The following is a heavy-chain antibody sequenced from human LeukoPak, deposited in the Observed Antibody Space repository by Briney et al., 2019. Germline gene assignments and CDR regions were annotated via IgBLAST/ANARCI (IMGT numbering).Heavy chain of an antibody. CDR2: ISGSGGST. CDR3: AKDRAVRGVMFDY. V-gene: IGHV3-23*01. CDR1: GFTLSSYA. J-gene: IGHJ4*02. D-gene: IGHD3-10*01. Sequence: PGGSLRLSCAASGFTLSSYAMSWVRQAPGKGLEWVSAISGSGGSTYYADSVKGRFTISRDNSKNTLYLQMNSLRAEDTALYYCAKDRAVRGVMFDYWGQGTLVTVSS.